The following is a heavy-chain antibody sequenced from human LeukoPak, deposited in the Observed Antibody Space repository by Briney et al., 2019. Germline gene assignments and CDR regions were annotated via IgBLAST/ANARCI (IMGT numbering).Heavy chain of an antibody. J-gene: IGHJ4*02. CDR1: GFTFSSYS. Sequence: GGSLRLSCAASGFTFSSYSMNWVRQAPGKGLEWVSSISSTSSYIYYADSVKGRFTISRDNAKNSLYLQMNSLRAEDTAVYYCASHLTAHFDYWGQGTLVTVSS. V-gene: IGHV3-21*01. D-gene: IGHD2-21*02. CDR2: ISSTSSYI. CDR3: ASHLTAHFDY.